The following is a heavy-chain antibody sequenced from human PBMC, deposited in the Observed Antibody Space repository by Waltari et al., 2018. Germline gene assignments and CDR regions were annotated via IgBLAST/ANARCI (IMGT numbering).Heavy chain of an antibody. CDR1: GFTLDDYT. V-gene: IGHV3-43*01. CDR2: ISWDGGST. CDR3: AKESYGGNSGLDY. D-gene: IGHD5-18*01. Sequence: EVQLVESGGVVVQPGGSLRLSCAASGFTLDDYTMNWVRHAPGKGLEWFSLISWDGGSTYYADSVKGRFTISRDNSKNSLYLQMTSLRTEDTALYYCAKESYGGNSGLDYWGQGTLVTVSS. J-gene: IGHJ4*02.